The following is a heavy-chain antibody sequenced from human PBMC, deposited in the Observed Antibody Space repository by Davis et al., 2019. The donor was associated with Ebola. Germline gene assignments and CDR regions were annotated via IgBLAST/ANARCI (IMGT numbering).Heavy chain of an antibody. CDR2: ISSSSSTI. J-gene: IGHJ5*02. D-gene: IGHD3-22*01. Sequence: GESLKISCAASGFTFSSYSMNWVRQAPGKGLEWVSYISSSSSTIYYADSVKGRFTISRDNAKNSLYLQMNSLRDEDTAVYYCASTPYYYDSSGYFLNWFDPWGQGTLVTVSS. V-gene: IGHV3-48*02. CDR3: ASTPYYYDSSGYFLNWFDP. CDR1: GFTFSSYS.